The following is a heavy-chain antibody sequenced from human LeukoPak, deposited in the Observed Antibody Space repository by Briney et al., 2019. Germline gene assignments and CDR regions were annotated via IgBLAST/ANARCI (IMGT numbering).Heavy chain of an antibody. Sequence: ASVKVSCKASGFRFTSFGVSWVRQALGQGLEWMGWISNYFGVTHYAEKFEDRVTMTIDTSTATAYMELRSLRYDDTAIYYCARDSDYSGNGNGDWFDPWGQGTVVTVSS. D-gene: IGHD4-11*01. V-gene: IGHV1-18*04. CDR2: ISNYFGVT. CDR3: ARDSDYSGNGNGDWFDP. CDR1: GFRFTSFG. J-gene: IGHJ5*02.